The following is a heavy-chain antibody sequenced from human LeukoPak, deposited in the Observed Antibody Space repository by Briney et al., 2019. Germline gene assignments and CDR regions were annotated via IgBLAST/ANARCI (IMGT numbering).Heavy chain of an antibody. CDR1: GSTFTTYW. CDR2: IYPGDSDT. D-gene: IGHD3-22*01. Sequence: GESLQISCQGSGSTFTTYWIGWVRQLPGKGLEWMGIIYPGDSDTRYSPSFQGQVTISADQSISTAYLQWRSLKASDTAMYYCARRYSDGSGYFVDHWGQGTLVTVSS. J-gene: IGHJ4*02. CDR3: ARRYSDGSGYFVDH. V-gene: IGHV5-51*01.